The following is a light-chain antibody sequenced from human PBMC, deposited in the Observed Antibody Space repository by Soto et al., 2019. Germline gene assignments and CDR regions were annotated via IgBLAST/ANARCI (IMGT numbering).Light chain of an antibody. CDR3: QQYGSSPGT. CDR1: QSVFNSY. V-gene: IGKV3-20*01. J-gene: IGKJ1*01. CDR2: DAS. Sequence: EIVLTQSPGTLSLSPGERATLSCRASQSVFNSYLAWYQQKPGQAPRLLIYDASSRTTGIPDRFSGSGSGTDFTLTISRLEPEDFAVYYCQQYGSSPGTFGQGTKVEIK.